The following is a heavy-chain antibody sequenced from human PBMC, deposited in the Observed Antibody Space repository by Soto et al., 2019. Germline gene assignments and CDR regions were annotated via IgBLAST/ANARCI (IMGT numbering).Heavy chain of an antibody. Sequence: GGSLRLSCAASGFTFSSYGMHWVRQAPGKGLEWVAVIWYDGSNKYYADSVKGRFTISRDNSKNTLYLQMNSLRAEDTAVYYCARDSSEIGGYPGQWLVTRNGGWFDPWGQGTLVTVSS. CDR1: GFTFSSYG. J-gene: IGHJ5*02. CDR3: ARDSSEIGGYPGQWLVTRNGGWFDP. D-gene: IGHD6-19*01. V-gene: IGHV3-33*01. CDR2: IWYDGSNK.